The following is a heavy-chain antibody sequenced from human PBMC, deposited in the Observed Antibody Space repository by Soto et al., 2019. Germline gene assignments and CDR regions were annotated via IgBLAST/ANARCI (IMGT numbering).Heavy chain of an antibody. D-gene: IGHD1-7*01. CDR1: GFTFSNYW. J-gene: IGHJ4*02. V-gene: IGHV3-74*01. Sequence: GGSLRLSCVASGFTFSNYWIHWVRQAPGKGLVWVSRINGDGSSTNYADSVKGQFTISRDNAKNTVYLQMNSLRVEDTAVYYCARGARNYYFDCWGQGTLVTVSS. CDR3: ARGARNYYFDC. CDR2: INGDGSST.